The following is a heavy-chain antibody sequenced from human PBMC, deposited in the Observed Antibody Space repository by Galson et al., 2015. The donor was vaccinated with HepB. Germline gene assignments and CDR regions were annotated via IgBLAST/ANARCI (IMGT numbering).Heavy chain of an antibody. V-gene: IGHV4-39*01. J-gene: IGHJ4*02. CDR1: GGSISSSSYY. CDR2: FYYTGNT. Sequence: ETLSLTCTVSGGSISSSSYYWGWLRQPPGKGLEWIGSFYYTGNTHYNPSLKSRVTISGDTSKNQFSLKLNSVTAADTAVYYCARHESESKTYAADNWGQGTLVTVTS. D-gene: IGHD2-2*01. CDR3: ARHESESKTYAADN.